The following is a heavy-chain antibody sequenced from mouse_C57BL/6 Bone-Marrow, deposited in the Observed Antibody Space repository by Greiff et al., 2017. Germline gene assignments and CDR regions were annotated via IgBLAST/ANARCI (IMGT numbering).Heavy chain of an antibody. CDR1: GYTFTSYW. V-gene: IGHV1-61*01. CDR2: IYPSDSDT. CDR3: ASSCLYYYGSSHAWFAY. D-gene: IGHD1-1*01. Sequence: QVQLKQPGAELVRPGSSVKLSCKASGYTFTSYWMDWVKQRPGQGLEWIGNIYPSDSDTHYNQKFKDKATLTVDKSSITAYMQLSSLTSEDSAVYYCASSCLYYYGSSHAWFAYWGQGTLVTVSA. J-gene: IGHJ3*01.